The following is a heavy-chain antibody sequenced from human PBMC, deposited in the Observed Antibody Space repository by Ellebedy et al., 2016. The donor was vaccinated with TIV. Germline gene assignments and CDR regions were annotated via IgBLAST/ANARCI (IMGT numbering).Heavy chain of an antibody. CDR1: GYTFTGYY. V-gene: IGHV1-2*04. CDR3: ARGFDGSGSYYYYGMDV. J-gene: IGHJ6*02. CDR2: INPNSGGT. Sequence: AASVKVSCKASGYTFTGYYMHWVRQAPGQGLEWMGWINPNSGGTNYAQKFQGWVTMTRDTSISTAYMELSRLRSDDTAVYYCARGFDGSGSYYYYGMDVWGQGTTVTVSS. D-gene: IGHD3-10*01.